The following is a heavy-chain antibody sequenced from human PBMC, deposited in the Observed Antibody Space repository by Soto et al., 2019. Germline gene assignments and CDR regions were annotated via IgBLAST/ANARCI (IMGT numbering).Heavy chain of an antibody. CDR2: ISYDGSNK. V-gene: IGHV3-30*18. CDR3: AKDLGYTEPYDYYGMDV. Sequence: QVQLVESGGGVVQPGRSLRLSCAASGFTFSSYGMHWVRQAPGKGLEWVAVISYDGSNKYYADSVKGRFTISRDNSKNTLYLQMNSLRAEDTAVYYCAKDLGYTEPYDYYGMDVWGQGTTVTVSS. J-gene: IGHJ6*02. D-gene: IGHD5-12*01. CDR1: GFTFSSYG.